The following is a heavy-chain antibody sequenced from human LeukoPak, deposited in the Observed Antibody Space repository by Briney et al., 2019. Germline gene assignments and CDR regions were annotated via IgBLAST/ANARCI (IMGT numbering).Heavy chain of an antibody. D-gene: IGHD6-6*01. CDR3: ARIGYSSSSEKGDY. Sequence: GASVKVSCKASGGTFSNYAISWVRQAPGQGLEWMGGIIPIFGTANYAQKFQGRVTITADESASTAYMELSSLRSEDTAVYYCARIGYSSSSEKGDYWGQGTLVTVSS. CDR2: IIPIFGTA. V-gene: IGHV1-69*01. J-gene: IGHJ4*02. CDR1: GGTFSNYA.